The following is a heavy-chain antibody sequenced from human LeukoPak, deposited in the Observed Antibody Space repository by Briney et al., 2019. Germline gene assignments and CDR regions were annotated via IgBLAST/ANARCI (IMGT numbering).Heavy chain of an antibody. CDR2: ISSNGGST. D-gene: IGHD3-10*01. Sequence: GGSLRLSGAASGFTFSSYAMHWVGQAPGKGLEYFSAISSNGGSTYYANSVKGRFTISRDNSKNTLDLQMGSLRAEDMSVYYCARDWGAYSSGSYYPPAYWGQGTLVTVSS. J-gene: IGHJ4*02. CDR3: ARDWGAYSSGSYYPPAY. CDR1: GFTFSSYA. V-gene: IGHV3-64*01.